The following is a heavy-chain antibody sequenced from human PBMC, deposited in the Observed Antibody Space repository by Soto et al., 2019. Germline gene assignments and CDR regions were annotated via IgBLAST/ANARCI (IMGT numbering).Heavy chain of an antibody. J-gene: IGHJ6*03. Sequence: QVQLQESGPGLVKPSETLSLTCTVSGGSISTYYWRWIRQPPGKGLEWIGYIYYTGNTNYNPSLKSRVTNSQDTSKNQFSLKLTSVTAANTAVYYCARETYSGNYYYMAVCGKGTTVTVSS. CDR2: IYYTGNT. V-gene: IGHV4-59*01. D-gene: IGHD3-10*01. CDR1: GGSISTYY. CDR3: ARETYSGNYYYMAV.